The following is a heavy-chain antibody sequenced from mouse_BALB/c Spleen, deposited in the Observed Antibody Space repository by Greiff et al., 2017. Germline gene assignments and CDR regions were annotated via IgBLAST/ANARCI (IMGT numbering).Heavy chain of an antibody. Sequence: VHLVESGPGLVAPSQSLSITCTVSGFSLTGYGVNWVRQPPGQGLEWLGMIWGEGSTDYNSALKSRLSISKDNSKSKVFLKMNSLQTDDTARYYCARERARGATRYAMDYWGQGTSVTVSS. CDR1: GFSLTGYG. CDR2: IWGEGST. J-gene: IGHJ4*01. D-gene: IGHD3-1*01. CDR3: ARERARGATRYAMDY. V-gene: IGHV2-6-7*01.